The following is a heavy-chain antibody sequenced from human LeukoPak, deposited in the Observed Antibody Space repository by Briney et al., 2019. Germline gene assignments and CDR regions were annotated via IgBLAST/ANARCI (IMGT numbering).Heavy chain of an antibody. CDR1: GYCFTGYW. CDR2: IEPSDSYT. Sequence: GESLMISCKGSGYCFTGYWISWVRQMPGKGLEWMGRIEPSDSYTNYSPSFQGHVTISADKSINTAYLQWSSLKASDTAMYYCARHSSGGIGYWGQGTLVTVSS. CDR3: ARHSSGGIGY. D-gene: IGHD3-10*01. V-gene: IGHV5-10-1*01. J-gene: IGHJ4*02.